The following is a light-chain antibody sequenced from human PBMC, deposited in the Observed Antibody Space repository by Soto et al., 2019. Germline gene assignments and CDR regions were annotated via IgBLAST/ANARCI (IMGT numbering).Light chain of an antibody. J-gene: IGLJ1*01. CDR1: SSDVGGYNY. V-gene: IGLV2-8*01. CDR3: SSYVGTNSYV. CDR2: EVY. Sequence: QSVLTQPPSASGSPGQPVTISCTGTSSDVGGYNYVSWYQHHPGKAPKLIIHEVYKRPSGVPDRFSGSKSGNPAALTVSGPQAEDEAAYYCSSYVGTNSYVFGTGTKVTVL.